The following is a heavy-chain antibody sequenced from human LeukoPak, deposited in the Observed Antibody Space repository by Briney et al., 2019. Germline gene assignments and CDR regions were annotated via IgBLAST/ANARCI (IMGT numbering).Heavy chain of an antibody. V-gene: IGHV4-59*05. J-gene: IGHJ4*02. CDR3: GSSGWFDY. CDR2: IYYNGDT. CDR1: GFTFSSYSMN. Sequence: PGGSLRLSCAASGFTFSSYSMNWVRQAPGKGLEWIGSIYYNGDTYYNPSLESRVTISLDTSKNQFSLKMNSLTAADTAVYYCGSSGWFDYWGQGTLVTVSS. D-gene: IGHD6-19*01.